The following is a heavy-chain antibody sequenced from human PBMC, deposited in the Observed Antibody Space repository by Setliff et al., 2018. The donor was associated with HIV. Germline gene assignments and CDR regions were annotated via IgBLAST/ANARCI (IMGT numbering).Heavy chain of an antibody. D-gene: IGHD3-10*01. J-gene: IGHJ2*01. CDR3: ARRRLAYDSWSYRGNWFFDL. CDR2: IYPGDSDT. CDR1: GYSFTSYW. Sequence: HGESLKISCKGSGYSFTSYWIAWVRQMPGKGLEWMGIIYPGDSDTRYSPSFQGQVTISADKSISTAYLQWSSLKASDTAMYYCARRRLAYDSWSYRGNWFFDLWGRGTLVTVSS. V-gene: IGHV5-51*01.